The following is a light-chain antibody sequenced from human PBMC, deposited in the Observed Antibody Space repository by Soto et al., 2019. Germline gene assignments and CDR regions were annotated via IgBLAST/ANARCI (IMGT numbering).Light chain of an antibody. CDR2: QLS. CDR3: QHDHCYGSWT. Sequence: DIQMTQSPSTLSASVGDRVTITCRASQSISSWLAWYQQKPGEAPKLLIYQLSTLASGVPSRFSGSASVTEFTLTISSLQPDDFATYYYQHDHCYGSWTFGQGPKVEIK. V-gene: IGKV1-5*03. CDR1: QSISSW. J-gene: IGKJ1*01.